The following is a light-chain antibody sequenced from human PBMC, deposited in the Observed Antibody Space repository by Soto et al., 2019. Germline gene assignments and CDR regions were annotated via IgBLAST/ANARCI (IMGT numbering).Light chain of an antibody. J-gene: IGLJ1*01. V-gene: IGLV1-44*01. CDR2: SNN. Sequence: QSVLTQPPSASGTPGQRVTISCSGSSSNIGSNTVNWYQQLPGTAPKLLIYSNNQRPSGVSDRFSGSKSGTTASLTICGLQAEDETDYYCCSYEGSATYVFGTGTKVTV. CDR1: SSNIGSNT. CDR3: CSYEGSATYV.